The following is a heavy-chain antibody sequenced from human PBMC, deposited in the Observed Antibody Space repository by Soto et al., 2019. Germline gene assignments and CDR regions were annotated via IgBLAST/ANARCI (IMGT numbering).Heavy chain of an antibody. J-gene: IGHJ4*02. CDR2: IYWDDDK. CDR3: ARKNYGDYPTDY. D-gene: IGHD4-17*01. CDR1: GFSLSTRGVG. Sequence: QITLKESGPTLVKPTQTLTLTCTISGFSLSTRGVGVGWIRQPPGKALEWLAVIYWDDDKRYSPSLQSRLTITKDTSKNQVVLTMTNMDPVDTATYYCARKNYGDYPTDYWGQGTLVTVSS. V-gene: IGHV2-5*02.